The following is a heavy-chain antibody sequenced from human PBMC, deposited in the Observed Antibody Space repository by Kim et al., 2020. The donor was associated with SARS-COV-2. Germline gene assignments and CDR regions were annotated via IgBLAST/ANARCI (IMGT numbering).Heavy chain of an antibody. CDR1: GFTFSSYG. J-gene: IGHJ4*02. V-gene: IGHV3-33*06. CDR2: IWYDGSNK. Sequence: GGSLRLSCAASGFTFSSYGMHWVRQAPGKGLEWVAVIWYDGSNKYYADSVKGRFTISRDNSKNTLYLQMNSLRAEDTAVYYCAKDLRWELPDYWGQGTLVTVSS. CDR3: AKDLRWELPDY. D-gene: IGHD1-26*01.